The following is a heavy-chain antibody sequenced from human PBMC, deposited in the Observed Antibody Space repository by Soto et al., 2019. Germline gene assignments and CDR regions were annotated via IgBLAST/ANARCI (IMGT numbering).Heavy chain of an antibody. D-gene: IGHD3-10*01. CDR1: GFTFSSYS. CDR2: ISSSSSTI. CDR3: ARDGIDGSGSYYNHYYYYGMDV. J-gene: IGHJ6*02. V-gene: IGHV3-48*01. Sequence: PGGSLRLSCAASGFTFSSYSMDWVRQAPGKGLEWVSYISSSSSTIYYADSVKGRFTISRDNAKNSLYLQMNSLRAEDTAVYYCARDGIDGSGSYYNHYYYYGMDVWGQGTTVTVSS.